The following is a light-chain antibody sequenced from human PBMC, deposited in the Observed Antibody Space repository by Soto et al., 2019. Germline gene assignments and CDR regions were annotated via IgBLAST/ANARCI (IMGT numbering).Light chain of an antibody. Sequence: EIVMTQSPATLSVSPGERATLSCRARQSVSSNLAWYQQKPGQAPRLLIYGASTRATGIPARFSGSGSGTEFTLTISSLQSEDSAVYYCQQYNKWPPLTFGGGTKVEI. J-gene: IGKJ4*01. V-gene: IGKV3-15*01. CDR3: QQYNKWPPLT. CDR2: GAS. CDR1: QSVSSN.